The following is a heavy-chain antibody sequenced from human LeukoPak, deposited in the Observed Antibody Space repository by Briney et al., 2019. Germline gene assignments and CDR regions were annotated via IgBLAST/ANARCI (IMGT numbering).Heavy chain of an antibody. J-gene: IGHJ4*02. CDR3: VQGTRRGAITMVRGVIGKSYYFAS. CDR1: GFTFSNYG. Sequence: GGSLRLSCAPSGFTFSNYGMHWVRQAPGKGLEWVAFIPYDGTNKYYADSVKGRFTISRDNSKNTLYLQMNSLRAADTALYYCVQGTRRGAITMVRGVIGKSYYFASWGQGTLVTVSS. V-gene: IGHV3-30*02. CDR2: IPYDGTNK. D-gene: IGHD3-10*01.